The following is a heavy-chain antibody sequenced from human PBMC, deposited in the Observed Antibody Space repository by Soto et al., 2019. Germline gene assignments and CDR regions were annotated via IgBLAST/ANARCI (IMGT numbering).Heavy chain of an antibody. CDR2: IYYSGST. V-gene: IGHV4-39*01. CDR1: GGSMSSSGDY. D-gene: IGHD3-10*01. Sequence: SEPLSVRSSVSGGSMSSSGDYWGWIHQPPGKGLEWIGSIYYSGSTYYNPSLKSRVTISVDTSKNQFSLKLSSVTAADTAVYYCANSGSYYESSQFDFWGQGTLVTVSS. CDR3: ANSGSYYESSQFDF. J-gene: IGHJ4*02.